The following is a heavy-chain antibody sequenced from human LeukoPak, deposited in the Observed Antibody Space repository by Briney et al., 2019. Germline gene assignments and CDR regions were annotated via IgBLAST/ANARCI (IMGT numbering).Heavy chain of an antibody. CDR3: AFYFVIAAAGTEY. CDR2: INHSGST. CDR1: GGSFSGYY. J-gene: IGHJ4*02. Sequence: SETLSLTCAVYGGSFSGYYWSWIRQPPGKGLEWLGEINHSGSTNYNPALKRRVTISGDTSKNQFSLKLSSGTAADTAVYYCAFYFVIAAAGTEYWGQGTLVTVSS. V-gene: IGHV4-34*01. D-gene: IGHD6-13*01.